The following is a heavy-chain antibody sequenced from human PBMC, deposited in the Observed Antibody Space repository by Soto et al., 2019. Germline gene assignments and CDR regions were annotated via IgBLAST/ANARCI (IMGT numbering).Heavy chain of an antibody. V-gene: IGHV1-3*01. J-gene: IGHJ4*01. CDR3: ARDPDGGISLDY. D-gene: IGHD4-17*01. Sequence: ASVKLSCKASGYSLTSYAMDWVRQAPGQRLEWMGWINAGNGNTKYSQKFQGRVTITGDTSASTAYMELSSLRAEYTAVYYCARDPDGGISLDYWGHGTLVTVSS. CDR1: GYSLTSYA. CDR2: INAGNGNT.